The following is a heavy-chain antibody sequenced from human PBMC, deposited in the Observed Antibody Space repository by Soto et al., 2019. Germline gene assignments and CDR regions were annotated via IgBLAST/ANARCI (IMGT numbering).Heavy chain of an antibody. J-gene: IGHJ4*02. Sequence: PSETLSLTCTVSGGSISSYYWSWIRQPPGRGLEWIGYICYSGSTNYNPSLKSRVTISVDTSKNQFSLKLSSVTAADTAVYYCARDRRGGYYDSSGPFDYWGQGTLVTVSS. D-gene: IGHD3-22*01. V-gene: IGHV4-59*01. CDR3: ARDRRGGYYDSSGPFDY. CDR2: ICYSGST. CDR1: GGSISSYY.